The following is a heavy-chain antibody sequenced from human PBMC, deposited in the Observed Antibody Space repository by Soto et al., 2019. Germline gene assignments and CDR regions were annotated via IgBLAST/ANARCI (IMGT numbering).Heavy chain of an antibody. CDR2: ISGTGEST. Sequence: EVQLLESGGGLVQPGGSLRLSCAASGFTFSSYVMSWVRQAPGKGLEWVSSISGTGESTYYADSVKGRFPISRDNSKNTMYLQMSSLRAEDTAIYYCAKGGDNSGAFEIWGQGTMVTVSS. CDR3: AKGGDNSGAFEI. J-gene: IGHJ3*02. CDR1: GFTFSSYV. V-gene: IGHV3-23*01. D-gene: IGHD3-10*01.